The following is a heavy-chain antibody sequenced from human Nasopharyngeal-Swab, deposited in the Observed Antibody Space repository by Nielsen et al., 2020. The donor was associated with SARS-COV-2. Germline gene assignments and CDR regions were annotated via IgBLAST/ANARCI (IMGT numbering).Heavy chain of an antibody. CDR3: AREEGSSWHYFDY. CDR1: GFTFSSYS. V-gene: IGHV3-21*01. CDR2: ISSNSSYI. J-gene: IGHJ4*02. Sequence: GESLKISCAASGFTFSSYSMNWVRQAPGKGLEWVSSISSNSSYIYYADSVKGRFTISRDNAKNSLYLQMNSLRAEDTAVYYCAREEGSSWHYFDYWGQGTLVTVSS. D-gene: IGHD6-13*01.